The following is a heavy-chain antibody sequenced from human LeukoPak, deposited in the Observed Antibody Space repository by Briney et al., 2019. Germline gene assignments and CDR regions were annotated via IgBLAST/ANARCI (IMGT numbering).Heavy chain of an antibody. V-gene: IGHV4-38-2*01. CDR3: ARQSGYSSGWPFDY. CDR2: IYHSGST. D-gene: IGHD6-19*01. Sequence: SETLSLTCDVSVYSISSGYYWGWIRQPPGKGLEWIGSIYHSGSTYYNPSLKSRVTISVDTSKNQFSLKLSSVTAADTAVYYCARQSGYSSGWPFDYWGQGTLVTVSS. CDR1: VYSISSGYY. J-gene: IGHJ4*02.